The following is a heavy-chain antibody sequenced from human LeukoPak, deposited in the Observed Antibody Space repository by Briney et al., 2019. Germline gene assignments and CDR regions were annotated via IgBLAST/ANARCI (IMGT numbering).Heavy chain of an antibody. CDR3: AKDERQQLDAFDI. Sequence: GGSLRLSCAASGFTFSSYSMNWVRQAPGKGLEWVSSISSSSSYIYYADSVKGRFTISRDNSKNTLYLQMNSLRAEDTAVYYCAKDERQQLDAFDIWGQGTMVTVSS. CDR2: ISSSSSYI. V-gene: IGHV3-21*01. D-gene: IGHD6-13*01. CDR1: GFTFSSYS. J-gene: IGHJ3*02.